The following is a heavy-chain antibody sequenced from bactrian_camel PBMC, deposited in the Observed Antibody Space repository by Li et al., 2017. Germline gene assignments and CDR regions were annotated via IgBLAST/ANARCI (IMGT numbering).Heavy chain of an antibody. CDR3: AKGRPRLGLVAADLD. D-gene: IGHD7*01. V-gene: IGHV3S53*01. Sequence: QLVESGGGSVQAGGSQKLSCAASGYTVKSVSTQCMAWFRQPPGKEREAVASLGRDGLTAYADSVRGRFTISRDNAKNTLYLQLDSLRTENTATYYCAKGRPRLGLVAADLDRGQGTQVTVS. J-gene: IGHJ4*01. CDR2: LGRDGLT. CDR1: GYTVKSVSTQC.